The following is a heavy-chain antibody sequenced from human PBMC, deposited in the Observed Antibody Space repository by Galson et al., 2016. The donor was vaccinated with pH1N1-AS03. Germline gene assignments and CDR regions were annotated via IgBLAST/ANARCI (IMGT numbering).Heavy chain of an antibody. D-gene: IGHD2-15*01. J-gene: IGHJ5*02. CDR3: ARGGVDCSGPACPGTLRFDP. CDR2: MNPDSGNT. V-gene: IGHV1-8*03. CDR1: GYTFTTYD. Sequence: SVKVSCKASGYTFTTYDINWVRQAPGQGLEWMGWMNPDSGNTGYAPSFQGRVTITRDTSISTAYMELSSLRSEDTAVYYCARGGVDCSGPACPGTLRFDPWGQGTLVTVSS.